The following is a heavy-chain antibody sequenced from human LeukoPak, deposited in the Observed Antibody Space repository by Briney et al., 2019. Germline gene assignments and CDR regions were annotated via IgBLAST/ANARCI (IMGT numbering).Heavy chain of an antibody. D-gene: IGHD3-10*02. CDR1: GGSFSGYY. Sequence: PSETLSLTCAVYGGSFSGYYWSWIRQPPGKGLEWIGEINHSGSTNYNPSLKSRVTISVDTSKNQFSLKLSSVTAADTAVYYCARGVGITMIGEIWGQGTMVTVSS. V-gene: IGHV4-34*01. CDR2: INHSGST. J-gene: IGHJ3*02. CDR3: ARGVGITMIGEI.